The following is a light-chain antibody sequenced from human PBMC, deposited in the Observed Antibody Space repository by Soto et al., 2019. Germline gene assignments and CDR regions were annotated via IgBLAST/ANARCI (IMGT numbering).Light chain of an antibody. J-gene: IGKJ1*01. V-gene: IGKV1-6*01. CDR2: AAS. CDR1: QGIRND. Sequence: AIQMTQSPSSLSASVGDRVTITCRASQGIRNDLGWYQQKPGKAPKLLIYAASSLQSGVPSRFSGSGSDEDFTLTISSLQPEDVATYYCLQDYNSLRTFGQGTKVEIK. CDR3: LQDYNSLRT.